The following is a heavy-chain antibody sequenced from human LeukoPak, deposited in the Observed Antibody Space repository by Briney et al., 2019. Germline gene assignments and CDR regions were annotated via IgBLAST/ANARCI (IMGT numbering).Heavy chain of an antibody. CDR2: IYNGVNT. J-gene: IGHJ5*02. Sequence: SETLSLTCTVSGASVSSASYWTWIRQPPGKEVEWIAHIYNGVNTNYNPSLKSRVTISVDTSKNQFSLRLNSVTAADTAVYYCARSRAFNSGAFDPWGQGSLVTVSS. D-gene: IGHD1-26*01. V-gene: IGHV4-61*01. CDR1: GASVSSASY. CDR3: ARSRAFNSGAFDP.